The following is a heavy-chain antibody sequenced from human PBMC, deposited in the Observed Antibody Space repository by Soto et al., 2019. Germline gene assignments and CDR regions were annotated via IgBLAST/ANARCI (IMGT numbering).Heavy chain of an antibody. Sequence: DVQLLQSGGGLVQPGGSLTLSCAASRFIFSDYAMNWVRQAPGKGLEWVSSIGGSDSDRYYADSVKGRFIISRDNSKNKMYWQMNSLRDDDKAVYYCAKDAVSYNLKWDWFDSWGQGTLVTVSS. CDR3: AKDAVSYNLKWDWFDS. V-gene: IGHV3-23*01. CDR1: RFIFSDYA. D-gene: IGHD3-3*01. CDR2: IGGSDSDR. J-gene: IGHJ5*01.